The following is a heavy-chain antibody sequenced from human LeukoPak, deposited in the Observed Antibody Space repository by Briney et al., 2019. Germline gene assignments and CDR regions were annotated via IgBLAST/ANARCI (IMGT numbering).Heavy chain of an antibody. CDR2: ISSSSSYI. Sequence: GGSLRLSCAASGFTFSSYSMNWVRQAPGKGLEWVSSISSSSSYIYYADSVKGRFTISRDNAKNSLYLQMNSLRAEDTAVYYCAREISYDRNAFDIWGQGTMVTVSS. D-gene: IGHD3-22*01. CDR1: GFTFSSYS. J-gene: IGHJ3*02. CDR3: AREISYDRNAFDI. V-gene: IGHV3-21*01.